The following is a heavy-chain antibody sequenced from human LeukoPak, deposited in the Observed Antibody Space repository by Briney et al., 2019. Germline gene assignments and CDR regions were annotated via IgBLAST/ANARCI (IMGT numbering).Heavy chain of an antibody. CDR1: GYTFIAYY. CDR3: ARGDIQWDY. Sequence: GASVKVSCKASGYTFIAYYIHWVRQAPGQGLEWMGWIDPNSGGTNFAQKFQGRVTMTRDTSITTAYVELSSLKSDDTAVYYCARGDIQWDYWGQGTQVTVSS. D-gene: IGHD6-19*01. J-gene: IGHJ4*02. V-gene: IGHV1-2*02. CDR2: IDPNSGGT.